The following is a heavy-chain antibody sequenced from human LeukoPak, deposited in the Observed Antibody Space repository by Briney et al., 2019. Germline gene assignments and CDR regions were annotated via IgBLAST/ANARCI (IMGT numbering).Heavy chain of an antibody. Sequence: PGGSLRLSCVASGFTFSSSWMTWVRQAPGKGLEWVSYISSSSSTIYYADSVKGRFTISRDNAKNSLYLQMNSLRAEDTAVYYCAREVYSSSSGFDYWGQGTLVTVSS. CDR1: GFTFSSSW. CDR3: AREVYSSSSGFDY. V-gene: IGHV3-48*01. D-gene: IGHD6-6*01. J-gene: IGHJ4*02. CDR2: ISSSSSTI.